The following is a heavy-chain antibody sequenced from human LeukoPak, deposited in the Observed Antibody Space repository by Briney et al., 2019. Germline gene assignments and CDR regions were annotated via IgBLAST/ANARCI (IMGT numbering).Heavy chain of an antibody. Sequence: GGSLRLSCAASGFTFSSYGMHWVRQAPGKGLEWVAVISYDGSNKYYADSVKGRFTISRDNSKNTLYLQMNSLRAEDTAVYYCAKDRHYDYVWGSSPDDYWGQGTLVTVSS. CDR1: GFTFSSYG. D-gene: IGHD3-16*01. CDR3: AKDRHYDYVWGSSPDDY. CDR2: ISYDGSNK. J-gene: IGHJ4*02. V-gene: IGHV3-30*18.